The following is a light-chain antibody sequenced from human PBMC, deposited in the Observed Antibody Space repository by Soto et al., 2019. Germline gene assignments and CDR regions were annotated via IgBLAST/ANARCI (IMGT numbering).Light chain of an antibody. Sequence: DIVLTQSPDSLAVSLGERATINCKSRHNVLYSSDNKNYLTWYQQRAGQPPKLLIYWASTRESGVPDRFSGSGSGTDFTLTITSLQAEDVAVYYCQQYYSSPPTFGQGTKVEIK. CDR1: HNVLYSSDNKNY. CDR3: QQYYSSPPT. CDR2: WAS. J-gene: IGKJ1*01. V-gene: IGKV4-1*01.